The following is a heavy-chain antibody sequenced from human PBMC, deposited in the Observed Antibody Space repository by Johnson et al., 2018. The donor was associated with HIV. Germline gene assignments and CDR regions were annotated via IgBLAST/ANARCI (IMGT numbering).Heavy chain of an antibody. CDR3: ARDPAYCGGDWCGAFDI. D-gene: IGHD2-21*02. Sequence: QVQLVESGGGLVKPGGSLRLSCAASGFSFSDYYMSWIRQAPGKGLEWVSYISSSGSTIYYADSVVKGRFTISRDNSKNTLYLQMNSLTAEDTAVYYCARDPAYCGGDWCGAFDIWGQGTMVTVSS. V-gene: IGHV3-11*04. J-gene: IGHJ3*02. CDR1: GFSFSDYY. CDR2: ISSSGSTI.